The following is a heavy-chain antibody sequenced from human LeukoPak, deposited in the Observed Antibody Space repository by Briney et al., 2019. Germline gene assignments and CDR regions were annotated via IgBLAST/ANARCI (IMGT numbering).Heavy chain of an antibody. CDR2: IYYSGTT. V-gene: IGHV4-39*01. D-gene: IGHD6-13*01. CDR3: ARHGGAAAAIDY. CDR1: GGFVSSSSYY. Sequence: SETLSLTCTVSGGFVSSSSYYWGWIRRPPGKGLEWIGSIYYSGTTYYIPSLKSRITISVDTSKNQFSLKLNSVTAADTAVYYCARHGGAAAAIDYWGQGTLVTVSS. J-gene: IGHJ4*02.